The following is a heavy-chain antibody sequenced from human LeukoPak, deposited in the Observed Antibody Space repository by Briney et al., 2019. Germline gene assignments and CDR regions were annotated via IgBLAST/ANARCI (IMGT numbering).Heavy chain of an antibody. Sequence: PSETLSLTCDVSGVSINTCCYYWTWIRQPPGKGLQWIGYKYYSGSTRYNSSLRSRLTISLDSSKNQFSLRLTSVTAADTAVYYCARGRSYGFDFDSWGPGTLVIVSS. CDR1: GVSINTCCYY. CDR3: ARGRSYGFDFDS. CDR2: KYYSGST. D-gene: IGHD5-18*01. J-gene: IGHJ4*02. V-gene: IGHV4-61*01.